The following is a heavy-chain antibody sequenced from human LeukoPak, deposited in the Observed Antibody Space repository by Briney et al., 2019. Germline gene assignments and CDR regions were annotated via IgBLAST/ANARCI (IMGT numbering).Heavy chain of an antibody. CDR3: ARSGFSTGFYLDF. D-gene: IGHD6-19*01. J-gene: IGHJ4*02. CDR1: GYTFTIYD. Sequence: ASVKVSFKSSGYTFTIYDINWVRQAPGQGLEWMGWIDPPSGTPHYAQKFHDTVTMTRDTSIATAYMEVHSLKSDDTAVYYCARSGFSTGFYLDFWGQGTLISVSS. V-gene: IGHV1-2*02. CDR2: IDPPSGTP.